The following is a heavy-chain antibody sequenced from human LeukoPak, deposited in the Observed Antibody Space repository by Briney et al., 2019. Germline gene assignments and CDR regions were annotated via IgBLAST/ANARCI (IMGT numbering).Heavy chain of an antibody. J-gene: IGHJ4*02. V-gene: IGHV3-21*01. CDR3: ARKGIAVAGTRGYYFDY. Sequence: PGGSLRLSCAASGFTFSSYSMNWVRQAPGKGLEWVSSISSSSSYIYYADSVKGRFTISRDNAKNSLYLQMNSLRAEDTAVYYCARKGIAVAGTRGYYFDYWGPGTLVTVSS. D-gene: IGHD6-19*01. CDR2: ISSSSSYI. CDR1: GFTFSSYS.